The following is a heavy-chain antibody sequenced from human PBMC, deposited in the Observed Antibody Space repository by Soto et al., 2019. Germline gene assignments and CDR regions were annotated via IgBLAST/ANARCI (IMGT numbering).Heavy chain of an antibody. CDR2: ISAYNGNT. D-gene: IGHD3-16*01. V-gene: IGHV1-18*01. CDR1: GYTFTSYG. CDR3: GREGEKREVPNWFAP. J-gene: IGHJ5*02. Sequence: ASVKVSCKASGYTFTSYGISWVRQAPGQGLEWMGWISAYNGNTNYAQKLQGRVTMTTDTSTSTAYMKLRSLRSDDTAFFYCGREGEKREVPNWFAPWGPGTLVAVSP.